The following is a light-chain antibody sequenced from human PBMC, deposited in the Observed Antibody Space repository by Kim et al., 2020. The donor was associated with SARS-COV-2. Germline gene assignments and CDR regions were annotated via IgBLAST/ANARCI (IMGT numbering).Light chain of an antibody. CDR3: QVWDSSSDHLVV. CDR1: NIGSKS. CDR2: YDS. Sequence: PGKTARITWGGNNIGSKSVHWYQQKPGQAPVLVIYYDSDRPSGIPERFSGSNSGNMATLTISRVEAGDEADYYCQVWDSSSDHLVVFGGGTQLTVL. V-gene: IGLV3-21*04. J-gene: IGLJ2*01.